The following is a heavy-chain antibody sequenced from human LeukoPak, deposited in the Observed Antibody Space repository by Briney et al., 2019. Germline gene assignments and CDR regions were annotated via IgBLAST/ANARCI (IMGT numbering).Heavy chain of an antibody. J-gene: IGHJ3*02. CDR1: GGSFSGYY. CDR2: IYTSGST. D-gene: IGHD3-22*01. V-gene: IGHV4-59*10. CDR3: ARVQYYDSEAFDI. Sequence: SETLSLTCAVYGGSFSGYYWSWIRQPPGKGLEWIGRIYTSGSTNYSPSLKSRVTMSVDTSKNQFSLKLSSVTAADTAVYYCARVQYYDSEAFDIWGQGTMVTVSS.